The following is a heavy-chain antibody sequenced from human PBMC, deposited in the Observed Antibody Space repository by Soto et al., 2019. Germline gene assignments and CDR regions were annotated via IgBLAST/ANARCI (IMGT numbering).Heavy chain of an antibody. CDR3: ATDTNTYYDILTGSNAFDI. CDR2: FDPEDGET. J-gene: IGHJ3*02. V-gene: IGHV1-24*01. D-gene: IGHD3-9*01. Sequence: ASVKVSCKVSGYTLTELSMHWVRQAPGKGLEWMGGFDPEDGETIYAQKFQGRVTMTEDTSTDTAYMELSSLRSEDTAVYYCATDTNTYYDILTGSNAFDIWGKAKMLTFSS. CDR1: GYTLTELS.